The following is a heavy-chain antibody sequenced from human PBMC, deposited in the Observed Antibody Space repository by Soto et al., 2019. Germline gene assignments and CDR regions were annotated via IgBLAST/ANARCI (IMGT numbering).Heavy chain of an antibody. V-gene: IGHV1-3*01. Sequence: QVQLVQSRAEVKKPGASVKVSCKASGYTFTSYTMHWVRQAPGQRLEWMGWINAGNGNTKYSQKFQGRVTITRDTSASTAYMELSSLRSEDTAVYYCARGLTMARGVILDAFDIWCQGTMVTVSS. D-gene: IGHD3-10*01. CDR3: ARGLTMARGVILDAFDI. J-gene: IGHJ3*02. CDR2: INAGNGNT. CDR1: GYTFTSYT.